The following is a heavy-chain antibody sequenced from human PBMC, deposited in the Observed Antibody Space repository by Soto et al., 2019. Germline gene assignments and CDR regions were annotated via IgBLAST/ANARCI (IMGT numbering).Heavy chain of an antibody. V-gene: IGHV3-30*18. Sequence: GGSLRLSCAASGFTFTSYGMHWVRQAPGKGLEWVAVISYDGGDKYYADSVKGRFTISRDNSKNTVYLQMNSLRAEDTAVYYCAKASGYCSSASCSRLIYYYGMDVWGQGTTVTVSS. D-gene: IGHD2-2*01. CDR3: AKASGYCSSASCSRLIYYYGMDV. J-gene: IGHJ6*02. CDR1: GFTFTSYG. CDR2: ISYDGGDK.